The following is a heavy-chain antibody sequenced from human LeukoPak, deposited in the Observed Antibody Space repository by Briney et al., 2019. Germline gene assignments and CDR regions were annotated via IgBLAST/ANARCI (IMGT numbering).Heavy chain of an antibody. CDR2: IRFDGTNQ. Sequence: GGSLRLSCAASGFTFSNYGMHWVRQAPGKGLEWVAFIRFDGTNQFYADSVKGRFTISRDNAKNSLYLQMHSLRAEDMALYYCAKGSSAWNEVFHFDYWGQGTLVTVSS. CDR3: AKGSSAWNEVFHFDY. D-gene: IGHD6-19*01. J-gene: IGHJ4*02. V-gene: IGHV3-30*02. CDR1: GFTFSNYG.